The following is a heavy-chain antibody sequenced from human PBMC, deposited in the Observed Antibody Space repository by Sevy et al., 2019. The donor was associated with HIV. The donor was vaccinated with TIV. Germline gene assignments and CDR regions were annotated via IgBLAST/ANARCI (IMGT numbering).Heavy chain of an antibody. Sequence: GGSLRLSCAASGFTFSSYAMSWVRQAPGKGLEWVSAISGSGGSTYYADSVKGRFTISRDNSKNTLYLQMNSLRAEDTAVYYCAKDIGKPTVYSNYDYWGQGTLVTVSS. D-gene: IGHD4-4*01. V-gene: IGHV3-23*01. CDR2: ISGSGGST. J-gene: IGHJ4*02. CDR1: GFTFSSYA. CDR3: AKDIGKPTVYSNYDY.